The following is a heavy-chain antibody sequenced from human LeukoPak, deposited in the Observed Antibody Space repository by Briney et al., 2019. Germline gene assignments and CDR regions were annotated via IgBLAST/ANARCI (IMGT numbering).Heavy chain of an antibody. CDR2: ISYDGSNK. CDR1: GFTFSSYG. Sequence: PGRSLRLSCAASGFTFSSYGMHWVRQAPGKGLEWVAVISYDGSNKYYADSVKGRFTIARDNSKNTLYLQMNSLRAEDTAVYYCAKGMIVVVDAFDIWGQGTMVTVSS. CDR3: AKGMIVVVDAFDI. V-gene: IGHV3-30*18. J-gene: IGHJ3*02. D-gene: IGHD3-22*01.